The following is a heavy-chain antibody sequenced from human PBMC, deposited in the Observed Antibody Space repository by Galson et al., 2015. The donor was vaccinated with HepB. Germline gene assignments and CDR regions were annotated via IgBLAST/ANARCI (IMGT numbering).Heavy chain of an antibody. J-gene: IGHJ4*02. CDR3: ARGGRGSGWYFDY. Sequence: CAISGDSVSSNSAAWNWIRQSPSRGLEWLGRTYYRSKWYNDYAVSVKSRITINPDTSKNQFSLKLSSVTAADTAVYYCARGGRGSGWYFDYWGQGTRVTVSS. V-gene: IGHV6-1*01. CDR2: TYYRSKWYN. CDR1: GDSVSSNSAA. D-gene: IGHD6-19*01.